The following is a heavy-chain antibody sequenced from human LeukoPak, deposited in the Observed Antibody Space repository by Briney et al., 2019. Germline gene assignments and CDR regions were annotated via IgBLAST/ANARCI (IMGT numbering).Heavy chain of an antibody. CDR2: ISGSGGST. CDR3: ARRAGAYSHPYDY. V-gene: IGHV3-23*01. CDR1: GFTFSSYA. Sequence: GGSLRLSCAASGFTFSSYAMSWVRQAPGKGLEWVSAISGSGGSTYYADSVKGRFTSSRDNSKNTLYLQMNSLRAEDTAVYYCARRAGAYSHPYDYWGQGTLVTVSS. J-gene: IGHJ4*02. D-gene: IGHD4/OR15-4a*01.